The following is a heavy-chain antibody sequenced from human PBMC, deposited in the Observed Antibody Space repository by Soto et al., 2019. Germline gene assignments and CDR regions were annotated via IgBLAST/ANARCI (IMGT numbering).Heavy chain of an antibody. D-gene: IGHD3-10*01. CDR1: GGSVSRNSYY. Sequence: QVQLQESGPGLVRPSETLSLTCTVSGGSVSRNSYYWSWIRQPPGKGLEWIGYIYYSGGSTNYNPSLKNRVTISGDTSKNQFSLNLRSVTAADTAVYYCATATFALLALDYWGQGALVTVSS. CDR2: IYYSGGST. CDR3: ATATFALLALDY. J-gene: IGHJ4*02. V-gene: IGHV4-61*01.